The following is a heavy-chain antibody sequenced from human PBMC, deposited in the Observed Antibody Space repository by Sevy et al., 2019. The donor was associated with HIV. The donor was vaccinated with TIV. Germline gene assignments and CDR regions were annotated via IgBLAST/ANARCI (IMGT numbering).Heavy chain of an antibody. Sequence: GGSLRLSCTVSGFIFSNFAMHWVRQAPGKGLEWVAVIWNDGSNKYYADSVKGRFTTSRDNSTNTLYLQMNSLRAEDTAVYYCARDVRGEGIRPGDLDYWGQGTLVTVSS. D-gene: IGHD3-10*02. V-gene: IGHV3-33*08. CDR3: ARDVRGEGIRPGDLDY. CDR1: GFIFSNFA. CDR2: IWNDGSNK. J-gene: IGHJ4*02.